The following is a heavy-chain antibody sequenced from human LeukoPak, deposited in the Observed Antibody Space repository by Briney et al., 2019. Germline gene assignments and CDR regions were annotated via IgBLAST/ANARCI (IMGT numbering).Heavy chain of an antibody. Sequence: PGGSLRLSCAASGFTFSSYAMSWVRQAPGKGLEWVSAISGSGGSTYYADSVKGRFTISRDNSKNTLYLQMNSLRAEDTAVYYCAKDRQIVRGVTAFDYWGQGTLVTVSS. CDR2: ISGSGGST. D-gene: IGHD3-10*01. J-gene: IGHJ4*02. CDR3: AKDRQIVRGVTAFDY. V-gene: IGHV3-23*01. CDR1: GFTFSSYA.